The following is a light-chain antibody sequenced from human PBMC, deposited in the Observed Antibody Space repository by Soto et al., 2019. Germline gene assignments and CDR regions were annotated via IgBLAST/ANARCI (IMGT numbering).Light chain of an antibody. CDR2: GVS. CDR1: SSNIGAGYD. Sequence: QSVLTQPPSVSGAPGQRVTISCTGSSSNIGAGYDVHWYQQHPGKAPKLIIYGVSNRPSGVSTRFSGSKSGNTASLTISGLQAEDEADYYCSSYTITSALYVFGTGTKVTVL. V-gene: IGLV1-40*01. J-gene: IGLJ1*01. CDR3: SSYTITSALYV.